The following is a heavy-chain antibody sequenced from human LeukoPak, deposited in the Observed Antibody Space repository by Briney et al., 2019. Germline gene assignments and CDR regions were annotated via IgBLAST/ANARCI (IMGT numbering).Heavy chain of an antibody. J-gene: IGHJ4*02. D-gene: IGHD3-22*01. CDR2: INHNGNVN. CDR1: GFTFSSYW. CDR3: ARGYYDSSGHDY. Sequence: GGSLRLSCAASGFTFSSYWMNWARQAPGKGLEWVASINHNGNVNYYVDSVKGRFTISRDNSKNTLYLQMNSLRAEDTAVYYCARGYYDSSGHDYWGQGTLVTVSS. V-gene: IGHV3-7*01.